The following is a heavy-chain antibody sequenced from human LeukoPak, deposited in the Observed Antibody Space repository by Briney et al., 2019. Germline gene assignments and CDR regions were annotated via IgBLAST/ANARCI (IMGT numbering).Heavy chain of an antibody. J-gene: IGHJ3*02. CDR2: ISGSGGST. V-gene: IGHV3-23*01. CDR3: AKAPHTDDYGDYDFEHAFDI. CDR1: GFTFSSYA. D-gene: IGHD4-17*01. Sequence: PGGSLRLSCAASGFTFSSYAMSWVRQAPGKGLEWVSAISGSGGSTYYADSVKGRFTISRDNSKNTLYLQMNSLRAEDTAVYYCAKAPHTDDYGDYDFEHAFDIWGQGTMVTVSS.